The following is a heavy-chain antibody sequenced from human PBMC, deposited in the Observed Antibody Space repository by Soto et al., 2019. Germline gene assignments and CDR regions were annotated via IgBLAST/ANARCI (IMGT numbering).Heavy chain of an antibody. D-gene: IGHD1-1*01. Sequence: SETLSLTCSVSGGSIGSYYWSWIRQPPGKGLEWIGYIYYSGSTNYNPSFKSRVTISVDTSKNQFSLKLNSMTVADAAVYYCARWVEVSLDYFDSWGQGIPVTVSS. CDR1: GGSIGSYY. CDR3: ARWVEVSLDYFDS. V-gene: IGHV4-59*12. J-gene: IGHJ4*02. CDR2: IYYSGST.